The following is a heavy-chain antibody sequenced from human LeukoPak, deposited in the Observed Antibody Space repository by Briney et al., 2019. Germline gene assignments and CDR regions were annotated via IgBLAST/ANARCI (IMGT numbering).Heavy chain of an antibody. CDR3: ASHYYDSSGPIFGY. CDR1: GGSISSGGYS. J-gene: IGHJ4*02. D-gene: IGHD3-22*01. V-gene: IGHV4-34*01. Sequence: SETLSLTCAVSGGSISSGGYSWSWIRQPPGKGLEWIGEINHSGSTNYNPSLKSRVTISVDTSKNQFSLKLSSVTAADTAVYYCASHYYDSSGPIFGYWGQGTLVTVSS. CDR2: INHSGST.